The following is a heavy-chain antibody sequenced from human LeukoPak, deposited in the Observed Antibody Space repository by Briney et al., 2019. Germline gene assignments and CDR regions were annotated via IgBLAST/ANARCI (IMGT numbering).Heavy chain of an antibody. V-gene: IGHV4-34*01. D-gene: IGHD3-22*01. Sequence: SETLSLTCAVYGGSFSGYYWSWIRQPPGKGLEWIGEINHSGSTNYNPSLKSRVTISVDTSKNQFSLKLSSVTAADTAEYYCARGLPTYYYDSSGYYGRYYFDYWGQGTLVTVSS. CDR1: GGSFSGYY. CDR3: ARGLPTYYYDSSGYYGRYYFDY. CDR2: INHSGST. J-gene: IGHJ4*02.